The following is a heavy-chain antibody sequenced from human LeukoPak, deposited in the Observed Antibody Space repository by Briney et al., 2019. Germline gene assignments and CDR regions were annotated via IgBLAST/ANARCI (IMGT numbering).Heavy chain of an antibody. J-gene: IGHJ6*03. CDR3: ARSHYYGSGSYYTYYYYYYMDV. CDR2: INHSGST. Sequence: SETLSLTCTVSGYSISSGYYWDWIRQPPGKGLEWIGSINHSGSTNYNPSLKSRVTISVDTSKNQFSLKLSSVTAADTAVYYCARSHYYGSGSYYTYYYYYYMDVWGKGTTVTISS. V-gene: IGHV4-38-2*02. D-gene: IGHD3-10*01. CDR1: GYSISSGYY.